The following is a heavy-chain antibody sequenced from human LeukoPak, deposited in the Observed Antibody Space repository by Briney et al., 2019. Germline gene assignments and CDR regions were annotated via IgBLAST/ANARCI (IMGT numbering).Heavy chain of an antibody. D-gene: IGHD6-6*01. Sequence: GGSLRLSCAASGFTVSSNYMSWVRQAPGRGLEGVSVIYSGGRTYYADSVKGRFTISRDNSRNTLYLQMNSLRAEDTAVYYCARASEYTNSWYDHWGQGTLVTVSS. V-gene: IGHV3-53*01. CDR3: ARASEYTNSWYDH. CDR2: IYSGGRT. CDR1: GFTVSSNY. J-gene: IGHJ5*02.